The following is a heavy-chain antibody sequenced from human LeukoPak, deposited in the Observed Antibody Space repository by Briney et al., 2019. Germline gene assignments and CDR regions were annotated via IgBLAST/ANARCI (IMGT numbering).Heavy chain of an antibody. V-gene: IGHV3-43*02. J-gene: IGHJ4*02. D-gene: IGHD6-13*01. CDR2: ISGDGGST. CDR1: GFTFDDYA. Sequence: GGSLRLSCAASGFTFDDYAMHWVRQAPGKGLEWVSLISGDGGSTYYADSMKGRFTISRDNSKNSLYLQMNSLRTEDTALYYCAKDISHSSPPAFDYWGQGTLVTVSS. CDR3: AKDISHSSPPAFDY.